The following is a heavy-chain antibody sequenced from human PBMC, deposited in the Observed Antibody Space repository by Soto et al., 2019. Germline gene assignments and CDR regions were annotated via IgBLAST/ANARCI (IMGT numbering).Heavy chain of an antibody. J-gene: IGHJ4*02. CDR1: GYNFNQYY. CDR2: INLRGGTT. Sequence: QVQLVQSGPEVRKPGASVRLSCATSGYNFNQYYIHWVRQAPGQGLEWMGIINLRGGTTEYAHKFRGRVTVTGDTSTRPAYIELSSLRSEDTAVYFCARGPDDSDVPRWDHWGQGTLITVSS. V-gene: IGHV1-46*02. D-gene: IGHD4-17*01. CDR3: ARGPDDSDVPRWDH.